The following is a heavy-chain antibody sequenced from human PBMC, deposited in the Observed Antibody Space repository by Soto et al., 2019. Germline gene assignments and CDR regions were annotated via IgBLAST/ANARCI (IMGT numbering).Heavy chain of an antibody. CDR2: ISGTGGST. Sequence: GGSLRLSCAASGFTFSSYAMTWVRQAPGKGLEWVSAISGTGGSTYYADSEKGRFTISRDNSKNTLFLQMNSLRADDTAVYYCAKPYSSGWTRPDSWGQGTLVTVSS. CDR3: AKPYSSGWTRPDS. J-gene: IGHJ4*02. CDR1: GFTFSSYA. D-gene: IGHD6-25*01. V-gene: IGHV3-23*01.